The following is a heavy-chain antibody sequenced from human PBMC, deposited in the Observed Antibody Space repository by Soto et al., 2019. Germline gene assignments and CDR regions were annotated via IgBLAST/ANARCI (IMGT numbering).Heavy chain of an antibody. D-gene: IGHD2-2*01. CDR2: IYYSGST. CDR3: ARAGPEYRSISMDV. V-gene: IGHV4-59*01. J-gene: IGHJ6*02. Sequence: QVQLQESGPGLVKPSETLSLTCTVSGGSISSYYWSWIRQPPGKGLEWIGYIYYSGSTNYNPSLKSRVTISVDTSKNQFSLKLSSVTAADTAVYYCARAGPEYRSISMDVWGQGTTVTVSS. CDR1: GGSISSYY.